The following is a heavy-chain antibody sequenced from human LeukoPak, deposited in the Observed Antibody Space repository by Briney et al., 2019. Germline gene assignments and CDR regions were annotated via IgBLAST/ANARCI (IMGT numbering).Heavy chain of an antibody. D-gene: IGHD2-15*01. CDR2: IGHSGHTT. CDR1: GFTFSSYA. CDR3: AKTNVKYCSGGSCFDAFDI. Sequence: GGSLRLSCAASGFTFSSYAMSWVRQAPGKGLEWVSAIGHSGHTTYYADSVKGRSTISRDSSKNTLNLQMNSLRAEDTAVYYCAKTNVKYCSGGSCFDAFDIWGQGTMVTVSS. J-gene: IGHJ3*02. V-gene: IGHV3-23*01.